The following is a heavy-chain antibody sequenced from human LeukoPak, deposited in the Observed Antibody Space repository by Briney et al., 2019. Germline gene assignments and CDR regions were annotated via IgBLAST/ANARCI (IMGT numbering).Heavy chain of an antibody. Sequence: PSETLSLTCTVSGGSISSYYWSWIRQPPGKGLEWIGYIYYSGSTNYNPSLKSRVTISVDTSKNQFSLKLSSVTAADTAVYYCAAGMVRGVIRPLYYFDYWGQGTLVTVSS. V-gene: IGHV4-59*01. CDR3: AAGMVRGVIRPLYYFDY. CDR2: IYYSGST. CDR1: GGSISSYY. D-gene: IGHD3-10*01. J-gene: IGHJ4*02.